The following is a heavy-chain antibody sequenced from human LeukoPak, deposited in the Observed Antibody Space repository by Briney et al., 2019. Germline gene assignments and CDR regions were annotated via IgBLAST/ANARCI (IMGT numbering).Heavy chain of an antibody. V-gene: IGHV3-23*01. Sequence: GGCRRLSCAASGFTFSSYAMSWVRQAPGKGLEWVSAISGSGGSTYYADSVKGRFTISRDNSKNTLYLQMNSLRAEDTAVYYCARGNIAAAGLCDYWGQGTLVTVSS. CDR3: ARGNIAAAGLCDY. D-gene: IGHD6-13*01. J-gene: IGHJ4*02. CDR2: ISGSGGST. CDR1: GFTFSSYA.